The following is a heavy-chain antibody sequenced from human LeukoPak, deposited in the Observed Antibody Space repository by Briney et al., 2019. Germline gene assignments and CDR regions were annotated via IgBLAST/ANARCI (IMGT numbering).Heavy chain of an antibody. CDR3: ARGYSSSWFHYYYYYGMDV. D-gene: IGHD6-13*01. J-gene: IGHJ6*02. CDR1: GFTFSSYW. CDR2: INSEGSST. V-gene: IGHV3-74*01. Sequence: GGSLRLSCAASGFTFSSYWMHWVRQAPGKGLVWVSGINSEGSSTSYADSVKGRFTISRDNAKNTLYLQMNSLRAEDTAVYYCARGYSSSWFHYYYYYGMDVWGQGTTVTVSS.